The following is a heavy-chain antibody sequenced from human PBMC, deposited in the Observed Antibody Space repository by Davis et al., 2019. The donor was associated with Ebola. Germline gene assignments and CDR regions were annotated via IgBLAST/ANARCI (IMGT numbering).Heavy chain of an antibody. CDR3: ARDWKYSSSWSRFDP. Sequence: PGGSLRLSCPVSPFTFTRYWMSWVRQGPGKELEWVANIKEDGSQKNYVDSVKGRFNISRDNAKNSLYLQMDSLRAEDTAVYYCARDWKYSSSWSRFDPWGQGTLVTVSS. CDR1: PFTFTRYW. D-gene: IGHD6-13*01. CDR2: IKEDGSQK. J-gene: IGHJ5*02. V-gene: IGHV3-7*03.